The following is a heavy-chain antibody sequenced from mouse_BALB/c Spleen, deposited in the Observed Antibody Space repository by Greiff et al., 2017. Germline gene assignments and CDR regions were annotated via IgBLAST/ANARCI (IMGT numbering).Heavy chain of an antibody. D-gene: IGHD4-1*01. CDR1: GFTFSSYT. J-gene: IGHJ3*01. Sequence: EVQLVESGGGLVKPGGSLKLSCAASGFTFSSYTMSWVRQTPEKRLEWVATISSGGGNTYYPDSVKGRFTISRDNAKNNLYLQMSSLRSEDTALYYCARYGAGTPLAYWGQGTLVTVSA. CDR2: ISSGGGNT. V-gene: IGHV5-9*03. CDR3: ARYGAGTPLAY.